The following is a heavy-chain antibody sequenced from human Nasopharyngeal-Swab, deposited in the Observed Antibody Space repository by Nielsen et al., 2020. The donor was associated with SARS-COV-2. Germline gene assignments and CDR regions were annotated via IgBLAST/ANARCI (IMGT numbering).Heavy chain of an antibody. V-gene: IGHV3-21*01. D-gene: IGHD3-22*01. CDR3: ARATQTTYYYDSSGYSYYFDY. Sequence: GGSLRLSCAAFGFTFSSYSMNWVRQAPGKGLEWVSSISSSSSYIYYADSVKGRFTISRDNAKNSLYLQMNSLRAEDTAVYYCARATQTTYYYDSSGYSYYFDYWGQGTLVTVSS. CDR1: GFTFSSYS. J-gene: IGHJ4*02. CDR2: ISSSSSYI.